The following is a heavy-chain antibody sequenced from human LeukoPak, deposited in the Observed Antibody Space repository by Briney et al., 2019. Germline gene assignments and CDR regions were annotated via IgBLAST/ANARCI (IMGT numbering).Heavy chain of an antibody. CDR2: ITTGGRTM. J-gene: IGHJ5*02. D-gene: IGHD5-18*01. CDR3: ARIHRSNWFDP. Sequence: GGSLRLSCAASGITLSDHYMSWIRQAPGKGPEWVSYITTGGRTMYYADSVRGRFTISGGNAKNSLYLQMNSLRADDTAVYFCARIHRSNWFDPWGQGTLVTVSS. CDR1: GITLSDHY. V-gene: IGHV3-11*01.